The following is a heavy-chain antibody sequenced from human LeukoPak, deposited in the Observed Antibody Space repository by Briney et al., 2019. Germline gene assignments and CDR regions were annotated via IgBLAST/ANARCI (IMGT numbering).Heavy chain of an antibody. CDR1: GYTFTGYY. D-gene: IGHD6-13*01. CDR2: INPSSGGT. J-gene: IGHJ1*01. CDR3: ARGEVSSLFDYFQH. Sequence: GASVKVSCKASGYTFTGYYMHWLRQAPGRGLEWMGWINPSSGGTKFAQEFQGRVTMTRDTSISTGYMELSRLRSDDTAVYYCARGEVSSLFDYFQHWGQGTLVTVSS. V-gene: IGHV1-2*02.